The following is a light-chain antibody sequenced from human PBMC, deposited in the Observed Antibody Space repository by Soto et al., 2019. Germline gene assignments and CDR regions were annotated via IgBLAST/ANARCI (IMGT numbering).Light chain of an antibody. CDR2: AAS. J-gene: IGKJ1*01. CDR3: QQYYSYPPT. V-gene: IGKV1-8*01. CDR1: QGISSY. Sequence: AIRMTQSPSSFSASTGDRVTITCRASQGISSYLAWYQQKPGKAPKLLIYAASTLQSGVPSRFSGSGSGTDFTLSVSCLQSEDLATYYFQQYYSYPPTFGQGTKVEIK.